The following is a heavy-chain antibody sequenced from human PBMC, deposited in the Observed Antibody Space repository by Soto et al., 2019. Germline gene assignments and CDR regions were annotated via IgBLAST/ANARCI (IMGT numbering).Heavy chain of an antibody. CDR1: GGSIISHY. D-gene: IGHD2-15*01. CDR2: IHYSGST. Sequence: QVQLQESGPGLVKPSEALSLTCSVSGGSIISHYWSWIRQPPGKGLEYIGYIHYSGSTDYNPSLKCRLTISVDTSKNQFSLKLSSVTAADTAVYYCARGRWSLDYWGQGTLVTVSS. CDR3: ARGRWSLDY. J-gene: IGHJ4*02. V-gene: IGHV4-59*11.